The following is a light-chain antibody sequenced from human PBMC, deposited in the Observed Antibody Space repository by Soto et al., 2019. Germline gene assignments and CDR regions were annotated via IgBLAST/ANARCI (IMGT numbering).Light chain of an antibody. Sequence: EIVLTQSPATLSLSPGERATLSCRASQSVSSYLAWYQQKPGQAPRLLIYDASNRATGIPARFSGSGSGTEFNITISSLEPEDLAVSCCQQRSNWPGTFGQGTKVEIK. J-gene: IGKJ1*01. CDR3: QQRSNWPGT. CDR2: DAS. V-gene: IGKV3-11*01. CDR1: QSVSSY.